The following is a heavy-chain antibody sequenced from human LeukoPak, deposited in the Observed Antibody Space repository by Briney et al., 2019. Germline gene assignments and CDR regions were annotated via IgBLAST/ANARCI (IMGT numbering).Heavy chain of an antibody. D-gene: IGHD3-16*01. CDR1: GYTLTTFG. CDR3: ARLDWGKFDY. V-gene: IGHV1-2*02. CDR2: INPNSGGT. J-gene: IGHJ4*02. Sequence: ASVKVSCKASGYTLTTFGITWVRQAPGQGLEWMGWINPNSGGTNYAQKFQGRVTMTRDTSISTAYMELSRPRSDDTAVYYCARLDWGKFDYWGQGTLVTVSS.